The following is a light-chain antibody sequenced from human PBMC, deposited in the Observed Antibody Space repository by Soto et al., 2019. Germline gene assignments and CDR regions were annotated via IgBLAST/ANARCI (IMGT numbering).Light chain of an antibody. Sequence: EMGMTQSPATLSVSPGERATLSCRASQSISSNLAWYQQKPGQAPRLLIYGASSRATGIPARFSGSGSGTEFTLTISSLQSEDFAVYYCQQYKSWPPIAFGQGTRLEMK. CDR2: GAS. J-gene: IGKJ5*01. CDR1: QSISSN. CDR3: QQYKSWPPIA. V-gene: IGKV3-15*01.